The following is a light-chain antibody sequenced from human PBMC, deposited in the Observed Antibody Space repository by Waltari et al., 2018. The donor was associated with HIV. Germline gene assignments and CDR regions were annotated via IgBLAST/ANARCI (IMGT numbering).Light chain of an antibody. J-gene: IGLJ1*01. CDR1: NSNIESNY. Sequence: QSVLTQQPSASATPGQRITISCSGGNSNIESNYVYWYQQLPGTAPKVFIYRNSQRPSGVPDRFSGSKSGTSASLIISGLRSGDEADYYCASWDDSLNAFVFGTGTKVTVL. CDR2: RNS. V-gene: IGLV1-47*01. CDR3: ASWDDSLNAFV.